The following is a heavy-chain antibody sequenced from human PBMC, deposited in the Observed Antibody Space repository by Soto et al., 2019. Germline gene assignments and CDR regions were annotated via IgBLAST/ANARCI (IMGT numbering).Heavy chain of an antibody. V-gene: IGHV5-10-1*01. J-gene: IGHJ6*02. CDR1: GDSFTSYW. CDR2: IDPSDSYT. Sequence: PVESLSSSCKVSGDSFTSYWIIWVRQMPGKGLEWMGRIDPSDSYTNYSPSFQGHATISADKSISTAYLQWSSLKASDTAMYYCARRHYYGMDVWGQGTTVTVSS. CDR3: ARRHYYGMDV.